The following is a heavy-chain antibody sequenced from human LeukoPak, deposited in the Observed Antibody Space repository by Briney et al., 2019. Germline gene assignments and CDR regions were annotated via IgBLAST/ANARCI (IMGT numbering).Heavy chain of an antibody. CDR3: ARGHNSGSYWGPYYFDY. V-gene: IGHV4-59*11. J-gene: IGHJ4*02. Sequence: SETLSLTCTVSGDSPSSHYWSWIRQPPGKGLEWIGYIYYTGSTKYNPSLKSRVTISVDTSKNQFSLKLTSVTAADTAVYYCARGHNSGSYWGPYYFDYWGQGTLVTVSS. CDR2: IYYTGST. D-gene: IGHD1-26*01. CDR1: GDSPSSHY.